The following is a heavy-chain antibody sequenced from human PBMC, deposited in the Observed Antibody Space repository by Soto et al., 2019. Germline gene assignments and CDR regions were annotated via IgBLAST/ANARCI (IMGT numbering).Heavy chain of an antibody. CDR3: AREDPGRGDY. CDR2: IWYDGSNK. D-gene: IGHD3-10*01. V-gene: IGHV3-33*01. J-gene: IGHJ4*02. Sequence: QVQLVESGGGVVQPGRSLRLSCAASGFTFSSYGMHWVRQAPGKGLEWVAVIWYDGSNKHYADSVKGRFTISRDNSKNTLYLHMKGMSAEDTAVYYCAREDPGRGDYWGQGTLVTVSS. CDR1: GFTFSSYG.